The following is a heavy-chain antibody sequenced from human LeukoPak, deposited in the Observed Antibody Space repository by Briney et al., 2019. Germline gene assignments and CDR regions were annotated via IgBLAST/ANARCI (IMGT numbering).Heavy chain of an antibody. V-gene: IGHV3-30*04. Sequence: GGSLRLSCAASGFTFSSYVMHWVRQAPGKGLEWVAIISYDGSNEYYADSVKGRFTISRDNSKNTLYLQMNSLRAEDTAVYYCAKDLNRRITTYMXVWXXXTXVT. CDR2: ISYDGSNE. CDR3: AKDLNRRITTYMXV. D-gene: IGHD3-10*01. J-gene: IGHJ6*03. CDR1: GFTFSSYV.